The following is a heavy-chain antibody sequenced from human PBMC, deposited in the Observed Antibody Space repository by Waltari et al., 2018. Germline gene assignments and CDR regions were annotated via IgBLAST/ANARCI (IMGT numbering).Heavy chain of an antibody. V-gene: IGHV1-69*13. Sequence: QVQLVQSGAEVKKPGSSVKVSCKASGGTFSSYAISWVRQAPGQGLEVMGGILSSCGTASYTQKFQGRVTITADEATSTAYMELSSLRSEDTAVYYCARDCSSLDCLVVWGQGTTVTVSS. CDR2: ILSSCGTA. CDR3: ARDCSSLDCLVV. J-gene: IGHJ6*02. CDR1: GGTFSSYA. D-gene: IGHD2-2*01.